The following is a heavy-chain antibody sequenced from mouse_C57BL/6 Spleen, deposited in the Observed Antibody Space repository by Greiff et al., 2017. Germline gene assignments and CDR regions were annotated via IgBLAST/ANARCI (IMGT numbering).Heavy chain of an antibody. CDR2: INPSTGGT. CDR1: GYSFTGYY. J-gene: IGHJ2*01. V-gene: IGHV1-42*01. Sequence: VQLQQSGPELVKPGASVKISCKASGYSFTGYYMNWVKQSPEKSLEWIGEINPSTGGTTYNQKFKAKATLTVDKSSSTAYMQLTSLTSEDSAVYYCARGGPHFDYWGQGTTLTVSS. CDR3: ARGGPHFDY.